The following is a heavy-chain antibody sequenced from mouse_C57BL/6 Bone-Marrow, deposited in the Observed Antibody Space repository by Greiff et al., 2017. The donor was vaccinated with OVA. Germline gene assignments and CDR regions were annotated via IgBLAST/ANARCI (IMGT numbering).Heavy chain of an antibody. CDR1: GYAFSSSW. D-gene: IGHD1-1*01. V-gene: IGHV1-82*01. CDR2: IYPGDGDT. J-gene: IGHJ1*03. CDR3: ARDYYGSSYWYFDV. Sequence: QVQLQQSGPELVKPGASVKISCKASGYAFSSSWMNWVKQRPGKGLEWIGRIYPGDGDTNYNGKFKGKATLTADKSSSTACMQLSSLTSEDSAVYFCARDYYGSSYWYFDVWGTGTTVTVSS.